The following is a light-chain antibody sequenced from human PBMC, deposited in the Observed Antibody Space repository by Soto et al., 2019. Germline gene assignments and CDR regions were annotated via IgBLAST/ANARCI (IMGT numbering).Light chain of an antibody. CDR2: GAS. V-gene: IGKV3-15*01. J-gene: IGKJ4*01. CDR3: QPYYDWPPLT. Sequence: EIVMTQSPATLSVSPGERATLSCRASQSIMFSLAWYQQKPGQAPRLLISGASTRATGIPARFSGSGSGKEFTLTISSLQSEDFAVYYCQPYYDWPPLTFGGGTKVEIK. CDR1: QSIMFS.